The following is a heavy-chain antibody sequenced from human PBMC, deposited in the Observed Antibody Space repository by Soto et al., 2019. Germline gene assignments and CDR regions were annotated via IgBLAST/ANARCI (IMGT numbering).Heavy chain of an antibody. D-gene: IGHD5-18*01. Sequence: PSETLSLTCTASGGSISSYYWSWVRQPPGKGLEWIGYIYYSGSTNYNPSLKSRVTISVDTSKNQFSLKLSSVTAADTAVYYGAREGGYGLYYFDYWGQGTLVTVSS. CDR2: IYYSGST. CDR3: AREGGYGLYYFDY. CDR1: GGSISSYY. J-gene: IGHJ4*02. V-gene: IGHV4-59*01.